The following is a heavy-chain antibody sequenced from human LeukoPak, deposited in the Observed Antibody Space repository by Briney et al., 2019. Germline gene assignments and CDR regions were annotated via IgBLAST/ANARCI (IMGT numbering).Heavy chain of an antibody. J-gene: IGHJ6*03. D-gene: IGHD3-10*01. V-gene: IGHV4-59*08. CDR3: ARQGYYYGSGSYYNEAYMDV. CDR1: GGSISSYY. Sequence: PSQTLSLTCTVSGGSISSYYWSWIRQPPGKGLEWIGYIYYSGSTNYNPPLKSRVTISVDTSKNQFSLKLSSVTAADTAVYYCARQGYYYGSGSYYNEAYMDVWGKGTTVTISS. CDR2: IYYSGST.